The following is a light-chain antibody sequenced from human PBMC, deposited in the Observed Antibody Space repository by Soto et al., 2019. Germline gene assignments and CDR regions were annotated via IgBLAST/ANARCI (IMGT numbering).Light chain of an antibody. CDR3: QQYNRYWT. CDR2: KAS. CDR1: QSISSW. Sequence: DIQMTQSPSTLSASVGDRVTITCRASQSISSWLAWYQQKPGKAPTLLIYKASSIESGVPSRFSGSGSGTVSTLTSSSVPPDDFATYYRQQYNRYWTFGQGTKVEIK. V-gene: IGKV1-5*03. J-gene: IGKJ1*01.